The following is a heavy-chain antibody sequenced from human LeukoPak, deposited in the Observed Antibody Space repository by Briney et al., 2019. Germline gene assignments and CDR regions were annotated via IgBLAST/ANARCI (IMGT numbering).Heavy chain of an antibody. J-gene: IGHJ4*02. V-gene: IGHV4-59*01. CDR3: AKGRSITIFGVVTTLDY. Sequence: SETLSLTCTVSGGSISSYYWSWIRQPPGKGLEWIGYIYYSGSTNYNPSLKSRVTISVDTSKNQFSLRLSSVTAADTAVYYCAKGRSITIFGVVTTLDYWGQGTLVTVSS. CDR1: GGSISSYY. D-gene: IGHD3-3*01. CDR2: IYYSGST.